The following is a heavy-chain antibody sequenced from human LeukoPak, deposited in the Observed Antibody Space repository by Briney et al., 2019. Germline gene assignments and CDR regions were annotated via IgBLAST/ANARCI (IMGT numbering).Heavy chain of an antibody. CDR1: GGTFSSYA. CDR2: IIAIFGTA. J-gene: IGHJ6*03. CDR3: ARENKGVGYSYGLDEYYYYYMDV. Sequence: SVKVSCKASGGTFSSYAISWVRQAPGQGLEWMGGIIAIFGTANYAQKFQGRVTITTDESTSTAYMELSSLRSEDTAVYYCARENKGVGYSYGLDEYYYYYMDVWGKGTTVTVYS. V-gene: IGHV1-69*05. D-gene: IGHD5-18*01.